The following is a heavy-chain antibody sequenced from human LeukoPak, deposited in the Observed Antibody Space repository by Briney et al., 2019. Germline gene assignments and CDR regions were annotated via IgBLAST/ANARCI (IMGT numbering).Heavy chain of an antibody. CDR2: IKHDGNEK. CDR3: VKVHGGYVKYKTFDY. Sequence: GGSLRLSCAASGFTFSSYWMSWVRQAPGKGLEWVANIKHDGNEKYYVDSVKGRFTISRDNAKNSLYLQMNSLRAEDTAVYYCVKVHGGYVKYKTFDYWGQGTLVTVSS. D-gene: IGHD5-12*01. CDR1: GFTFSSYW. J-gene: IGHJ4*02. V-gene: IGHV3-7*01.